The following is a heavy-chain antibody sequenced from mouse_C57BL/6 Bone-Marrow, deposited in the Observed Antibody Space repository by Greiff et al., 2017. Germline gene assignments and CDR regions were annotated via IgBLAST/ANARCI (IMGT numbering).Heavy chain of an antibody. CDR3: ARDYGPYYYAMDY. Sequence: QVQLQQSGAELVKPGASVKMSCKASGYTFTSYWITWVKQRPGQGLEWIGDIYPGSGSTNYNEKFKSKATLTVDTSSSTAYMQLSSLTSEDSAVYYCARDYGPYYYAMDYWGKGTSVTVSS. CDR1: GYTFTSYW. V-gene: IGHV1-55*01. D-gene: IGHD1-1*01. CDR2: IYPGSGST. J-gene: IGHJ4*01.